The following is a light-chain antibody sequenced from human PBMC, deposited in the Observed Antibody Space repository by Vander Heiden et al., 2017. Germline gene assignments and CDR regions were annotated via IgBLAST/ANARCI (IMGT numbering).Light chain of an antibody. J-gene: IGKJ5*01. V-gene: IGKV1-33*01. CDR3: QKYDNLE. CDR1: QDISNY. Sequence: DSQMTQSPSSLSASVGDRVTITGQASQDISNYLNWYQQKPGKGPKLLIEDACNLETGARSRVSGSGSGTDFTFTSSSLQPEDIETYYCQKYDNLEFGQGTRLEIK. CDR2: DAC.